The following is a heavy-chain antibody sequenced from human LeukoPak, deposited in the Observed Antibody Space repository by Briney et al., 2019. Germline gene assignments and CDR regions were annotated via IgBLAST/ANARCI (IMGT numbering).Heavy chain of an antibody. Sequence: ASVKVSCKASGYTFTSYYMHWVRQAPGQGLEWMGIINPSGGSTSYAQKFQGRVTMTRDTSTSTVYMELSSLRSEDTAVYYCASEVGATTGFDYWGQGTLVTVSS. D-gene: IGHD1-26*01. CDR1: GYTFTSYY. CDR2: INPSGGST. CDR3: ASEVGATTGFDY. J-gene: IGHJ4*02. V-gene: IGHV1-46*01.